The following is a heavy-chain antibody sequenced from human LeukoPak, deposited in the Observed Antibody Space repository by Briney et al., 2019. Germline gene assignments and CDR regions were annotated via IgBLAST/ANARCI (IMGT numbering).Heavy chain of an antibody. CDR1: GGSFSGYY. Sequence: SETLSLTCAVYGGSFSGYYWTWIRQPPGKGLEWIGEINHSGDTTYNPSLKSRVTISVDTSKNQFSLKLSSVTAADTAVYYCARDQTDYYDSSGYYESTYYFDYWGQGTLVTVSS. CDR3: ARDQTDYYDSSGYYESTYYFDY. CDR2: INHSGDT. D-gene: IGHD3-22*01. V-gene: IGHV4-34*01. J-gene: IGHJ4*02.